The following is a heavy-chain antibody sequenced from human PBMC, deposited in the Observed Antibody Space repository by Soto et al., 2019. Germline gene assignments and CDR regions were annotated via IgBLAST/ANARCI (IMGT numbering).Heavy chain of an antibody. CDR1: GFTFSSYA. V-gene: IGHV3-30-3*01. D-gene: IGHD4-17*01. Sequence: QVQLVESGGGVVQPGRSLRLSCAASGFTFSSYAMHWVRQAPGKGLEWVAVISYDGSNKYYADSVKGRFTISRDNSKNTLYLQMNSLRAEDTAVYYCARDTWGTVTTLDYWGQGTLVTVSS. J-gene: IGHJ4*02. CDR3: ARDTWGTVTTLDY. CDR2: ISYDGSNK.